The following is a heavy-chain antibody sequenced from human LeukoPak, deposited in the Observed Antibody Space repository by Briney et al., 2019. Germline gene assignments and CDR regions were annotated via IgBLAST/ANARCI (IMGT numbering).Heavy chain of an antibody. D-gene: IGHD6-13*01. J-gene: IGHJ2*01. V-gene: IGHV3-23*01. CDR1: GFTFSSYA. CDR3: SKGGRGEAAAGTNWYFDL. Sequence: GGSLRLSCAASGFTFSSYAMSWVRQAPGKGLEWVSAISGSGGSTYYADSVKGRFTISRDNSKNTVCLQMNSLRDDDTAKYYCSKGGRGEAAAGTNWYFDLWGRGALVTVSS. CDR2: ISGSGGST.